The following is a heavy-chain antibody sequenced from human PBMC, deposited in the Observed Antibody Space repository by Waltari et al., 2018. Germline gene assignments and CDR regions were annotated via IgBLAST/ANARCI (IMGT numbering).Heavy chain of an antibody. Sequence: QLQLQESGPGLVKPSATLSLTCPVSGGSISSSSSYWGWIRQPPGKGLEWIGSIYYSGSTYYNPSLKSRVTISVDTSKNQFSLKLSSVTAADTAVYYCARHPAMTTMLWYFDLWGRGTLVTVSS. D-gene: IGHD2-8*01. CDR1: GGSISSSSSY. V-gene: IGHV4-39*01. CDR3: ARHPAMTTMLWYFDL. J-gene: IGHJ2*01. CDR2: IYYSGST.